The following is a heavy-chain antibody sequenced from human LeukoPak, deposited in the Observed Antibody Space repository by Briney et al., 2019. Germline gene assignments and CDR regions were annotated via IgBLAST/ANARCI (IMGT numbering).Heavy chain of an antibody. D-gene: IGHD6-13*01. V-gene: IGHV4-34*01. CDR2: INHSGST. CDR3: ARGGVGYSSSWYARFDP. CDR1: GGSFSGYY. Sequence: SETLSLTCAVYGGSFSGYYWSWIRQPPGKGLEWIGEINHSGSTNYNPSHKSRVTISVDTSKNQFSLKLSSVTAADTAVYYCARGGVGYSSSWYARFDPWGQGTLVTVSS. J-gene: IGHJ5*02.